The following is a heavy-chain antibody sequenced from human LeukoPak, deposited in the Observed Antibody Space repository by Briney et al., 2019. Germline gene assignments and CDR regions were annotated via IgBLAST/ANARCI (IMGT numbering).Heavy chain of an antibody. CDR3: VRRRNWFDP. CDR1: GGTFSSYT. Sequence: SVKVSCKAFGGTFSSYTISWVRQAPGQGLEWMGRIIPILGIANYAQKFQGRVTITADKPPSIAYMELSSLRSEDPAVYYCVRRRNWFDPWGQGTLVTVSS. V-gene: IGHV1-69*02. CDR2: IIPILGIA. J-gene: IGHJ5*02.